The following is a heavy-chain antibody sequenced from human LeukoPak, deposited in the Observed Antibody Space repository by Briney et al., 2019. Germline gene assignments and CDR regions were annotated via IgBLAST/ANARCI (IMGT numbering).Heavy chain of an antibody. CDR2: IRSKAYGGTT. J-gene: IGHJ6*03. Sequence: GGSLRLSCTASGFTFGDYAMSWVRQAPGKGLEWVGFIRSKAYGGTTEYAASVKGRFTISRDDSKSIAYLQMNSLKTEDTAVYYCTREEGPRLGDPRAQPYYYGSGSYSSDYYYMDVWGKGTTVTISS. CDR3: TREEGPRLGDPRAQPYYYGSGSYSSDYYYMDV. CDR1: GFTFGDYA. V-gene: IGHV3-49*04. D-gene: IGHD3-10*01.